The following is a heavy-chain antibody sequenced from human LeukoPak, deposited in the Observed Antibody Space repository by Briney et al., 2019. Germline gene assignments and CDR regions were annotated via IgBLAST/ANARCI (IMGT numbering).Heavy chain of an antibody. Sequence: GGSLRLSCAASGSTLTDYGLHWVRQAPGKGLEWVAVISHDGSNEYYGDSVKGRFTISRDNSKSTLYLQMDSLRPEDTGVYHCAKAAYSSASYFDHWGQGTLVTVSS. CDR2: ISHDGSNE. CDR1: GSTLTDYG. V-gene: IGHV3-30*18. CDR3: AKAAYSSASYFDH. J-gene: IGHJ4*02. D-gene: IGHD6-6*01.